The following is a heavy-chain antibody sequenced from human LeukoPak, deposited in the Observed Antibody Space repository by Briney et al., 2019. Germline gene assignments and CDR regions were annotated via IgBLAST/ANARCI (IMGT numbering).Heavy chain of an antibody. Sequence: SETLSLTCTVSGYSISSGYYWGWIGRPPGRGREWIGCIYHSGYTYYNPSLESRVAISVDTSKNHFSLILYSVTAADTAVYYCARAQWEQPFDYWGQGTLVTVSS. J-gene: IGHJ4*02. CDR3: ARAQWEQPFDY. CDR2: IYHSGYT. V-gene: IGHV4-38-2*02. CDR1: GYSISSGYY. D-gene: IGHD1-26*01.